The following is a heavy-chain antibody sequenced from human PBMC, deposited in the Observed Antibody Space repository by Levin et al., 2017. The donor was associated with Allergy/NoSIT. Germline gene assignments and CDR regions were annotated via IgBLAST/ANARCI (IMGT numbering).Heavy chain of an antibody. J-gene: IGHJ6*02. CDR2: ISSSGET. V-gene: IGHV4-30-4*01. Sequence: SETLSLTCTVSGGSISSTDYYWSWIRQSPGQGLDWVGFISSSGETYYNPSLSSRLRLSIDTSNNQFSLELTSVTDTDTAVYYCARTPTHYNIVTGPSYYYYGLDVWGQGTTVAVSS. D-gene: IGHD3-9*01. CDR3: ARTPTHYNIVTGPSYYYYGLDV. CDR1: GGSISSTDYY.